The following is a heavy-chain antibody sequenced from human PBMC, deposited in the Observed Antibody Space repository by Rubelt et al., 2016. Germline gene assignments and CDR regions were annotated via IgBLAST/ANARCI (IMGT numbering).Heavy chain of an antibody. J-gene: IGHJ4*02. CDR1: GFTFSSNS. V-gene: IGHV3-74*01. CDR2: ITRDGTGT. D-gene: IGHD6-13*01. Sequence: GQLVESGGGLVQPGGSLRLSCAASGFTFSSNSMNWVRQAPGKGLEWVSRITRDGTGTTYADSVKGRFTISRDNAKNTLYLQMNSLRAEDTAVYYCARDASSSRVDDFDCWGQGTLVTVSS. CDR3: ARDASSSRVDDFDC.